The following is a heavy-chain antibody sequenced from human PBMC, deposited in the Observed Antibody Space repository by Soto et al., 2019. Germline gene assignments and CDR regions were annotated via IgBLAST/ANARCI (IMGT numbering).Heavy chain of an antibody. J-gene: IGHJ5*02. V-gene: IGHV3-49*03. CDR3: SRLPPSKYRDSPFDP. Sequence: GGSLRLSCTASGFPFGDYAITWFRQAPGKGLEWVGFISSKRYGGTAEYATSVKGRFTISRDDSKSIAYLQMNSLKTEDTAVYFCSRLPPSKYRDSPFDPWGQGTLVTVSS. CDR1: GFPFGDYA. CDR2: ISSKRYGGTA. D-gene: IGHD5-12*01.